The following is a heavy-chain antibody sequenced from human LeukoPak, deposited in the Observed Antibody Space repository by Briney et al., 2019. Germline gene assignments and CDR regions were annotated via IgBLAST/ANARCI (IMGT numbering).Heavy chain of an antibody. D-gene: IGHD6-19*01. CDR2: FSYSGIT. Sequence: SETLSLTCTVPGGSIRIYYWSWIRHPPGTGLGWIGYFSYSGITNYTPSLKSRVTISVDTSKNQFSLKLSSVTAADTAVYYCARVGLDRHGRDVWGKGTTVTVSS. CDR3: ARVGLDRHGRDV. J-gene: IGHJ6*04. CDR1: GGSIRIYY. V-gene: IGHV4-59*01.